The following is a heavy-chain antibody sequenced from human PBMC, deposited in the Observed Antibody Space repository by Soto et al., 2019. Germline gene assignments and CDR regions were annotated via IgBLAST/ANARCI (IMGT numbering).Heavy chain of an antibody. D-gene: IGHD6-13*01. J-gene: IGHJ6*03. V-gene: IGHV4-39*01. CDR1: GGPISSSNHY. CDR2: IYYIGST. CDR3: ARLGDRVNYYYRDV. Sequence: QLQLQESGPGLVKPAETLSVTCTVSGGPISSSNHYWGWIRQPPGKGLEWIGSIYYIGSTYYNPSVQSRVTISVDTSKNQFSLKVKSVTAADTAVYFCARLGDRVNYYYRDVWGKGTTVTVSS.